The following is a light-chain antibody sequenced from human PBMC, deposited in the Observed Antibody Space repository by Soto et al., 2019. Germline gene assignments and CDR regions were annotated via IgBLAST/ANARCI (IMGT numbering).Light chain of an antibody. V-gene: IGKV3-15*01. Sequence: EIVMTQSPDTLSESPGERATLSCRASQSVSSNLALYQQKPGQAPRLLLYGASTRATGIPARFSGSGSGTEFTLTISSLQSEDFAVYYCQQYNNWPPWTFGQGTKVEIK. CDR3: QQYNNWPPWT. J-gene: IGKJ1*01. CDR1: QSVSSN. CDR2: GAS.